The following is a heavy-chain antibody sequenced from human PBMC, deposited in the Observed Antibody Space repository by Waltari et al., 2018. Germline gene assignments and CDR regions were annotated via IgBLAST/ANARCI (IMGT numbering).Heavy chain of an antibody. V-gene: IGHV1-69*13. CDR3: ATLNSADRDY. Sequence: QAHLGQPGNELRNPGSSVRDSCRDSGGTFKNYSVTWLRQPLGQGLEWMGSIIPIYGQSNYAQHLQGRLTIAADDSTDTVYMDLSGLRSEDTATYYCATLNSADRDYWGQGTLVTVSP. CDR2: IIPIYGQS. J-gene: IGHJ4*02. CDR1: GGTFKNYS.